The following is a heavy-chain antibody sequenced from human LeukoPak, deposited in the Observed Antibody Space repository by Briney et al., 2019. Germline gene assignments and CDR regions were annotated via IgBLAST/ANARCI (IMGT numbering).Heavy chain of an antibody. J-gene: IGHJ4*02. V-gene: IGHV3-48*01. CDR2: ISSSSSTI. Sequence: GGSLRLPCAASGFTFSSYSMNWVRQAPGKGLEWVSYISSSSSTIYYADSVKGRFTISRDNSKNTLYLQMNSLRAEDTAVYYCAGGGHSSSWLNFDYWGQGTLVTVSS. CDR1: GFTFSSYS. D-gene: IGHD6-13*01. CDR3: AGGGHSSSWLNFDY.